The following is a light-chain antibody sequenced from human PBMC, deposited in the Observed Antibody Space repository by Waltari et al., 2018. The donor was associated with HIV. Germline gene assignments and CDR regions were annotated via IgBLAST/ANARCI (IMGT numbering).Light chain of an antibody. Sequence: QSALTQPASVSGYRGQSITMSCTGTSSDLGAYNHVSWFQQRPGKAPKLIIYDVPARPSGVSKRFSGSKSGITASRTVSGLQADDEGDYYCSSYTASNTLWVFGGGTKLTVL. CDR2: DVP. J-gene: IGLJ3*02. CDR1: SSDLGAYNH. V-gene: IGLV2-14*03. CDR3: SSYTASNTLWV.